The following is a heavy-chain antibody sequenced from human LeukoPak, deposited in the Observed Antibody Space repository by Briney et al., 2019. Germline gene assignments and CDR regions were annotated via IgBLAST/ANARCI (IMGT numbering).Heavy chain of an antibody. J-gene: IGHJ4*02. CDR2: IYYSGST. Sequence: PSETLSLTCTVSGGSISPYYWSWIRQPPGKGLEWIGYIYYSGSTNYNPSLKSRVTISLDTFKNQFSLKLTSVTAADTAVYYCARDGAALDYWGQGTLVTVSS. D-gene: IGHD4-17*01. CDR3: ARDGAALDY. V-gene: IGHV4-59*01. CDR1: GGSISPYY.